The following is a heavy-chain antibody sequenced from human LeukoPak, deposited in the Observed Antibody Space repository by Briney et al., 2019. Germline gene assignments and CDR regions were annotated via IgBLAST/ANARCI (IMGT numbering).Heavy chain of an antibody. Sequence: SQALSLTFAFSGDSVSSNSAAWHWTRQSPSRALEGLRRSYYRYKWYNSYAVSVNSRVTINPDTSKNQCSLQLNSVTPEDTAVYYCARDKAVAGIEWFDPWGQGTLVT. J-gene: IGHJ5*02. D-gene: IGHD6-19*01. CDR3: ARDKAVAGIEWFDP. V-gene: IGHV6-1*01. CDR2: SYYRYKWYN. CDR1: GDSVSSNSAA.